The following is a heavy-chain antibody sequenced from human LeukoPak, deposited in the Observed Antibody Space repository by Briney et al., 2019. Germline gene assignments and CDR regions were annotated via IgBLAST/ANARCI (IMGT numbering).Heavy chain of an antibody. CDR2: IRYDGSNK. Sequence: GGSLRLSCAASGFTFSSYGMHWVRQAPGKGLEWVAFIRYDGSNKYYADSVKGRFTISRDNSKNTLYLQMNSLRAEDTAVYYCAKDLGMSSTSPQGHWGQGTLVTVSS. CDR3: AKDLGMSSTSPQGH. CDR1: GFTFSSYG. V-gene: IGHV3-30*02. D-gene: IGHD2-2*01. J-gene: IGHJ4*02.